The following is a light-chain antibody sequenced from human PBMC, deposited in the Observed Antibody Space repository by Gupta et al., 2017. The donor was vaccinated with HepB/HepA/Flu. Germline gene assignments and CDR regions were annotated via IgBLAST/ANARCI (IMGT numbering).Light chain of an antibody. CDR2: ATS. CDR3: HQSDSNPPHT. J-gene: IGKJ2*01. V-gene: IGKV1-39*01. Sequence: DIQMTQSPSSLSASVGDRVTITCRASQSISNYLNWYQQKPGKAPKLLIFATSTWQSGVPSRFSGSGYGTDFTLTISSRQPEDFAASYCHQSDSNPPHTFGQGTKVDIK. CDR1: QSISNY.